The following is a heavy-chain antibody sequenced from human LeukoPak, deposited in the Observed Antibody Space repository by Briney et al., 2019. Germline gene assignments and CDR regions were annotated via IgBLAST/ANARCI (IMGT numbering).Heavy chain of an antibody. Sequence: TSETLSLTCTVSGYSITSGYYWGWIRQPPGKGLEWIGYIYYSGSTNYNPSLKSRVTISVDTSKNQFSLKLSSVTAADTAVYYCASSPLLAYCGGDCYAFDYWGQGTLVTVSS. CDR1: GYSITSGYY. CDR3: ASSPLLAYCGGDCYAFDY. D-gene: IGHD2-21*02. V-gene: IGHV4-61*01. J-gene: IGHJ4*02. CDR2: IYYSGST.